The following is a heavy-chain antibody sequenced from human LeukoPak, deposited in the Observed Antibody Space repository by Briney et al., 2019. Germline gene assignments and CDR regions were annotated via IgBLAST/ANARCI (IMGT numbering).Heavy chain of an antibody. CDR2: IHYSGST. J-gene: IGHJ5*02. CDR1: GGSVSDYY. CDR3: ARDSGYYYESQWFDP. D-gene: IGHD3-22*01. Sequence: SETLSLTCTASGGSVSDYYWTWIRQPPGKGLEWIGYIHYSGSTNYNPSLKSGVTMSVDTSKNQFSLKLSSVTAADTAVYYCARDSGYYYESQWFDPWGQGTLVTVSS. V-gene: IGHV4-59*02.